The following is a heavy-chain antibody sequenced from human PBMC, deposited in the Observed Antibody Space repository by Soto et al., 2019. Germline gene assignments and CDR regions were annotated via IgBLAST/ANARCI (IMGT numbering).Heavy chain of an antibody. CDR2: MNPNSGNT. V-gene: IGHV1-8*01. J-gene: IGHJ6*02. CDR1: GYTFTSYD. CDR3: ARTYYDFWGGYYTGGYCYYGMDV. Sequence: QVQLVQSGAEVKKPGASVKVSCKASGYTFTSYDINWVRQATGQGLEWMGWMNPNSGNTGYAQKFQGRVTMSRTTCISTAYMELSSLRSEDRAVYDCARTYYDFWGGYYTGGYCYYGMDVWGQGTTVTVSS. D-gene: IGHD3-3*01.